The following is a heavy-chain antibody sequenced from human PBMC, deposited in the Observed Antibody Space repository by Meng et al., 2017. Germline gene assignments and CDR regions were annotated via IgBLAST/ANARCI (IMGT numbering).Heavy chain of an antibody. Sequence: SETLSLTCAVYGGSFSGYYWSWIRQPPGKGLEWIGEINHSGSTNYNPSLKSRVTISVDTSKNQFSLKLSSVTAADTAVYYCARGRVGYCSSTCCYGRWAAAYYYYGMDVWGQGTTVTVSS. CDR1: GGSFSGYY. CDR2: INHSGST. V-gene: IGHV4-34*01. D-gene: IGHD2-2*01. J-gene: IGHJ6*02. CDR3: ARGRVGYCSSTCCYGRWAAAYYYYGMDV.